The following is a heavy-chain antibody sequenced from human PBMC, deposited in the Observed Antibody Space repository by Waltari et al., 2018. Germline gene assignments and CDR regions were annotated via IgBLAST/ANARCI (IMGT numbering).Heavy chain of an antibody. CDR1: GFPFSPFG. D-gene: IGHD2-2*02. CDR3: AKDAFGNTYLDF. J-gene: IGHJ4*02. Sequence: QVNLVASGGGVVQPGGSLRLSCATSGFPFSPFGMHWVRQAPGKGLEWVALIWFDGSDKFYADSVRGRFTISRDNSARTLYLDMDSLRLDDTAMYYCAKDAFGNTYLDFWGQGTLVTVSS. CDR2: IWFDGSDK. V-gene: IGHV3-30*02.